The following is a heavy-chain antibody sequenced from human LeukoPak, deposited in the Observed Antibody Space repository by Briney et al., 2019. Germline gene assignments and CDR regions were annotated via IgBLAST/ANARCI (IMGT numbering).Heavy chain of an antibody. V-gene: IGHV3-23*01. Sequence: GGSLRLSCAASGFTFSSYAMSWVRQAPGKGLEWVSAISGSGGSTYYADSVKGRFTISRDNFKNTLYLQMNSLRAEDTAVYYCAYLGGYYFDYWGQGTLVTVSS. CDR2: ISGSGGST. J-gene: IGHJ4*02. CDR3: AYLGGYYFDY. CDR1: GFTFSSYA.